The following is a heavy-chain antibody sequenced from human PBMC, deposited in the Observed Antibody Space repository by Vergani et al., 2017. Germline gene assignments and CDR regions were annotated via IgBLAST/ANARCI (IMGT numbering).Heavy chain of an antibody. Sequence: QVQLQESGPGLVKPSETLSLTCTVSGGSVSSGSYYWSWIRQPPGKGLEWIGYIYYSGSTNYNPSLKSRVTISVDTSKNQFSLKLSSVTAADTAVYYCARVGSTTTVVTPHGNYYYYGMDVWSQGTTVTVSS. CDR3: ARVGSTTTVVTPHGNYYYYGMDV. CDR2: IYYSGST. D-gene: IGHD4-23*01. CDR1: GGSVSSGSYY. V-gene: IGHV4-61*01. J-gene: IGHJ6*02.